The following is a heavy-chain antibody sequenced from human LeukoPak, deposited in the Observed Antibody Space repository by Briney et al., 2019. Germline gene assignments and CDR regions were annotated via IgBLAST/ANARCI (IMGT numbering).Heavy chain of an antibody. CDR3: AGGGYSYAHNWFDP. V-gene: IGHV4-38-2*02. D-gene: IGHD5-18*01. Sequence: ASETLSLTCTVSGYFISSGYHWGWIRQPTGKGLEWIGSIYHSGSTYYNPSLKSRVTISVDTSKNQFSLKLSSVTAADTAVYYCAGGGYSYAHNWFDPWGQGTLVTVSS. CDR1: GYFISSGYH. J-gene: IGHJ5*02. CDR2: IYHSGST.